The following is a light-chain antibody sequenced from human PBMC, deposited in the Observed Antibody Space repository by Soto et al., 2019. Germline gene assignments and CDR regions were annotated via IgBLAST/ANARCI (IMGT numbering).Light chain of an antibody. CDR3: HQYNNYMYT. V-gene: IGKV3-20*01. J-gene: IGKJ2*01. Sequence: DIVLTQSPGTLSLSPGERATLSCRASQTVDSNFLAWYQQKPGQAPRLLIYAASTRATGIPDRFSGSGSGTDFTLTIGSLQSEDFGVYYCHQYNNYMYTFGQGTKVDIK. CDR1: QTVDSNF. CDR2: AAS.